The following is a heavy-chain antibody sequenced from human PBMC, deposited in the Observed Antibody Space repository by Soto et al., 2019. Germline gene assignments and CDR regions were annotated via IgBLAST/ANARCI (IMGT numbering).Heavy chain of an antibody. V-gene: IGHV3-23*01. D-gene: IGHD3-16*01. CDR2: ISGSGST. CDR1: GFTVSSYA. Sequence: EVQLLESGGGLVQPGGSLRLSCAASGFTVSSYAMSWVRQAPGKGLEWVSVISGSGSTYSADSVKGRFTISRDSSKNTVYLQMNSLRAEDKAVYYCAKALRFTFTTGYDMDVWGRGTTVTVSS. CDR3: AKALRFTFTTGYDMDV. J-gene: IGHJ6*03.